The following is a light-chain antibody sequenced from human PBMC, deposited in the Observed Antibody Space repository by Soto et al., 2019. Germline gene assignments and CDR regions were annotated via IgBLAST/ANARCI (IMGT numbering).Light chain of an antibody. CDR2: DAS. Sequence: DIQMTQSPSTLSASVGDRVTITCRASQGISSWLAWYQQKPGKAPKVLIYDASSLQGGVPSRFSGSGSGTDFTLTISSLQTEDFATYYCQQSYTTPPWTFGQGTKVDIK. CDR1: QGISSW. J-gene: IGKJ1*01. V-gene: IGKV1-39*01. CDR3: QQSYTTPPWT.